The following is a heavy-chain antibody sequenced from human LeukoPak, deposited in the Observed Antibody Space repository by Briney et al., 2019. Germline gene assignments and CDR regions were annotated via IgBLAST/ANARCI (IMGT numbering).Heavy chain of an antibody. D-gene: IGHD4-23*01. J-gene: IGHJ3*02. Sequence: GGSLRLSCAASGFTFSSYGMSWVRQAPGKGLEWVSAISGSGGSTYYADSVKGRLTISRDNSKNTLFLQMNSLRAEDTAVYYCARASLRWGAFDIWGQGTMVTASS. CDR3: ARASLRWGAFDI. V-gene: IGHV3-23*01. CDR1: GFTFSSYG. CDR2: ISGSGGST.